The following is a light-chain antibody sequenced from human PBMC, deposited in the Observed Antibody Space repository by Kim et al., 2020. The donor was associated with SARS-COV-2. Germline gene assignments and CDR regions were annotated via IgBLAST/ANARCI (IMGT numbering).Light chain of an antibody. CDR1: QGISNH. CDR3: QQYHIFPYT. Sequence: SASVGDRVTIPCRASQGISNHLAWFQQTPGKGPKSLMFGASALQSWAPSRFSGRGSGTDFSLTISSLQPEDFATYYCQQYHIFPYTFGQGTKLEI. V-gene: IGKV1-16*01. J-gene: IGKJ2*01. CDR2: GAS.